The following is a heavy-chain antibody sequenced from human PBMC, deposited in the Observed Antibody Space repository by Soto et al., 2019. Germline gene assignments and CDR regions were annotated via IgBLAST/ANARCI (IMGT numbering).Heavy chain of an antibody. CDR2: INPNSGGT. D-gene: IGHD2-8*01. Sequence: ASVKVSCKASGYTFTGYYMHWGRQAPGQGLEWMGWINPNSGGTNYAQKFQGWVTMTRDTSISTAYMELSRLRSDDTAVYYCARGEGGYCTNGVCYNYYYYYGMDVWGQGTTVTVSS. CDR3: ARGEGGYCTNGVCYNYYYYYGMDV. J-gene: IGHJ6*02. CDR1: GYTFTGYY. V-gene: IGHV1-2*04.